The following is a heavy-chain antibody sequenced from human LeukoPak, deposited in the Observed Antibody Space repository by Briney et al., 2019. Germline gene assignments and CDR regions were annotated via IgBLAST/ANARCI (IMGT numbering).Heavy chain of an antibody. CDR1: GGSISSGGYY. J-gene: IGHJ6*04. CDR3: ARGGYYYYGMDV. CDR2: IYYSGST. Sequence: SETLSLTCTVSGGSISSGGYYWGWIRQHPGKGLEWIGYIYYSGSTYYNPSLKSRVTISVDTSKNQFSLKLSSVTAADTAVYYCARGGYYYYGMDVWGKGTTVTVSS. V-gene: IGHV4-31*03. D-gene: IGHD3-16*01.